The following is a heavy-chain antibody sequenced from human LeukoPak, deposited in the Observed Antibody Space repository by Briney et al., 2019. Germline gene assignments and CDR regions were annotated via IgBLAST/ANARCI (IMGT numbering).Heavy chain of an antibody. CDR3: AKCSYSSSWYFGY. Sequence: GGSLRPSCAASGSTFSSYAMGWVRQAPGKGLGWVLAISGSGGSTYYADSVKGRFTISRDNSKNTLYLQMNSLRAEDTAVYYCAKCSYSSSWYFGYWGQGTLVTVSS. D-gene: IGHD6-13*01. CDR1: GSTFSSYA. V-gene: IGHV3-23*01. J-gene: IGHJ4*02. CDR2: ISGSGGST.